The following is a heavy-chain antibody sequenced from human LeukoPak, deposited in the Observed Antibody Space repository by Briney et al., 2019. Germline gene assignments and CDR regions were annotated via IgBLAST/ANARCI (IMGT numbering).Heavy chain of an antibody. CDR2: ISTSSNYI. J-gene: IGHJ6*03. V-gene: IGHV3-21*01. CDR1: GFTFSDHY. Sequence: GGSLRLSCAASGFTFSDHYMNWVRQAPGKGLEWVSSISTSSNYIYYADSVKGRFTISRDNSKNTLYLQMNSLRAEDTAVYYCARYILHMNYMDVWGKGTTVTVSS. CDR3: ARYILHMNYMDV. D-gene: IGHD2-21*01.